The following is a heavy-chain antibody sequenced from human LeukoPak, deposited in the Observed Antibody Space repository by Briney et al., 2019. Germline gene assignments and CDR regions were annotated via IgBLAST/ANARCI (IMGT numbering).Heavy chain of an antibody. J-gene: IGHJ3*02. CDR2: IRGGGGSA. D-gene: IGHD4-17*01. Sequence: GGSLRLSCTASGFTFSAYAMMWVRQAPGKGPEWVSAIRGGGGSAFYADSVKGRFTISRGNSKYALFLQMNSLRAEDTAVYYCARDPDGDYIGAFDMWGPGTMVTVSS. CDR1: GFTFSAYA. CDR3: ARDPDGDYIGAFDM. V-gene: IGHV3-23*01.